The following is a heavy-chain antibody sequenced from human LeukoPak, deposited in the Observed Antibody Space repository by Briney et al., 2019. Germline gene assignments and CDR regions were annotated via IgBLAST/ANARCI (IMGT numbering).Heavy chain of an antibody. CDR3: ASLLRWGTIDY. Sequence: SETLSLTCTVSGGSISSSSYYWGWIRQPPGKGLEWIGSIYYSGNTYYNPSLKSRVTISVDTSKNQFSLKLSSVTAADTAVYYCASLLRWGTIDYWGQGTLVTVSS. V-gene: IGHV4-39*01. CDR2: IYYSGNT. J-gene: IGHJ4*02. D-gene: IGHD4-23*01. CDR1: GGSISSSSYY.